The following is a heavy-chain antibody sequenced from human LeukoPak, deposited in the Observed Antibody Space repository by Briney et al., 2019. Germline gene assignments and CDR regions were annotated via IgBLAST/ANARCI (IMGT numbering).Heavy chain of an antibody. J-gene: IGHJ4*02. Sequence: GGSLRLSCAASGFTVSSNCMSWVRQAPGKGLEWVSVIYSGGSTYYADSVKGRFTISRDNSKNTLYLQMNSLRAEDTAVYYCARAWYRFGQFDYWGQGTLVTVSS. CDR2: IYSGGST. D-gene: IGHD3/OR15-3a*01. V-gene: IGHV3-53*01. CDR1: GFTVSSNC. CDR3: ARAWYRFGQFDY.